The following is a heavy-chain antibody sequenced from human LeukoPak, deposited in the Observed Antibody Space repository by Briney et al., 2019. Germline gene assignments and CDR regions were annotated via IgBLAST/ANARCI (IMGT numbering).Heavy chain of an antibody. V-gene: IGHV3-30*18. D-gene: IGHD5-18*01. CDR1: GFTFSSYG. Sequence: PGGSLRLSCAASGFTFSSYGMHWVRQAPGKGLEWVAVISYDGSNKYYADSVKGRFTISRDNSKNTLYLQMNSLRAEDTAVYYCAKDRGGYSYGSCDYWGQGTLVTVSS. CDR2: ISYDGSNK. J-gene: IGHJ4*02. CDR3: AKDRGGYSYGSCDY.